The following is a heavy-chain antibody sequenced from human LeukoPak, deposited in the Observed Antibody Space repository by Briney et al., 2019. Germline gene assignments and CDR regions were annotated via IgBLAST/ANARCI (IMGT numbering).Heavy chain of an antibody. J-gene: IGHJ5*02. D-gene: IGHD3-22*01. CDR2: INHSGST. Sequence: SETLSLTCAVYGGSFSGYYWSWTRQPPGKGLEWIGEINHSGSTNYNPSLKSRVTISVGTSKNQFSLKLSSVTAADTAVYYCARVGYYYDSSGLHWFDPWGQGTLVTVSS. CDR1: GGSFSGYY. V-gene: IGHV4-34*01. CDR3: ARVGYYYDSSGLHWFDP.